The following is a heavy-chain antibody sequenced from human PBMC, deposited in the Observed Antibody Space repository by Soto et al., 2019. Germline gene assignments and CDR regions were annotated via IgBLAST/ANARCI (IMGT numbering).Heavy chain of an antibody. D-gene: IGHD5-12*01. CDR1: GFIFSSYT. V-gene: IGHV3-21*01. CDR2: ISDSSTYI. Sequence: EVQLVESGGGLVKPGGSLRLSCAVSGFIFSSYTMNGVRQAPGKGLEWVSSISDSSTYIYYADSLKGRFTMSSDNAYNSLYLQITTLRAEETAVYYCARGWLLYPWMYWGQGTLVTVSS. J-gene: IGHJ4*02. CDR3: ARGWLLYPWMY.